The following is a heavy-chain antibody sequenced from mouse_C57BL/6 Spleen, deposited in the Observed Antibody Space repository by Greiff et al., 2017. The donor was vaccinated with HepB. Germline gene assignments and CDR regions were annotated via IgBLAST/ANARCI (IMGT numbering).Heavy chain of an antibody. J-gene: IGHJ3*01. Sequence: EVKLVESGGGLVQPKGSLKLSCAASGFSFNTYAMNWVRQAPGKGLEWVARIRSKSNNYATYYADSVKDRFTISRDDSESMLYLQMNNLKTEDTAMYDCVRHKDGYDGFFAYWGQGTLVTVSA. D-gene: IGHD2-2*01. CDR2: IRSKSNNYAT. V-gene: IGHV10-1*01. CDR3: VRHKDGYDGFFAY. CDR1: GFSFNTYA.